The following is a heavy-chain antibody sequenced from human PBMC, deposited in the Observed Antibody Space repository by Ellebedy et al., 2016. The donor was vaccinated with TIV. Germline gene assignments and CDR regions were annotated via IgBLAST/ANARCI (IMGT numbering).Heavy chain of an antibody. CDR3: ARDVGQQWLVRDWFDP. Sequence: PGGSLRLSCAASGFTFSGYAMQWVRQAPVKGLEWVAVISYDGSNKYYADSVKGRFTISRDNSKNTLYLQMNSLRAEDTAVYYCARDVGQQWLVRDWFDPWGQGTLVTVSS. D-gene: IGHD6-19*01. CDR1: GFTFSGYA. CDR2: ISYDGSNK. V-gene: IGHV3-30-3*01. J-gene: IGHJ5*02.